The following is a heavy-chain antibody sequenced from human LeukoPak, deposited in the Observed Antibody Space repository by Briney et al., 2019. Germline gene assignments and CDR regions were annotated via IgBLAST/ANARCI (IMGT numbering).Heavy chain of an antibody. V-gene: IGHV1-69*13. CDR2: IIPIFGTA. CDR3: ARDVVPAAIVNSFDP. CDR1: GGTFSSYA. Sequence: GASVKVSCKASGGTFSSYAISWVRQAPGQGLEWMGGIIPIFGTANYAQKFQGRVTITADESTSTAYMELSSLRSEDTAVYYCARDVVPAAIVNSFDPWGQGTLVTVSS. J-gene: IGHJ5*02. D-gene: IGHD2-2*01.